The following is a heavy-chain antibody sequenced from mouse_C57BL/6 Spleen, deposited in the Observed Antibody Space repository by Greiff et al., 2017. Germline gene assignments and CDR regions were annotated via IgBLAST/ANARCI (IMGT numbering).Heavy chain of an antibody. CDR1: GYTFTTYP. Sequence: VHLVESGAELVKPGASVKMSCKASGYTFTTYPIEWMKQNPGKSLEWIGNFHPYNDDTKYNEKFKGKATLTVEKSSSAVYLELSRLTSDDSAVCCCARTSKGGPDDWGKGTTVTVSS. V-gene: IGHV1-47*01. J-gene: IGHJ1*03. CDR2: FHPYNDDT. CDR3: ARTSKGGPDD.